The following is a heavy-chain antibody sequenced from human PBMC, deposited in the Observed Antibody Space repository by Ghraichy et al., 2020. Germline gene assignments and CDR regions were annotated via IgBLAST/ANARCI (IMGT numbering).Heavy chain of an antibody. CDR1: GFTFSSYG. V-gene: IGHV3-33*01. J-gene: IGHJ4*02. D-gene: IGHD5-12*01. Sequence: GGSLRLSCAASGFTFSSYGMHWVRQAPGKGLEWVAVIWYDGSNKYYADSVKGRFTISRDNSKNTLYLQMNSLRAEDTAVYYCAREGVGGYDSFDYWGQGTLVTVSS. CDR2: IWYDGSNK. CDR3: AREGVGGYDSFDY.